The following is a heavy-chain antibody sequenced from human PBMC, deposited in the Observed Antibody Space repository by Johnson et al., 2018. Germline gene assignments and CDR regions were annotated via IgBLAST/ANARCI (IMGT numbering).Heavy chain of an antibody. Sequence: QVQLQESGPGLVKXSQTLSLXCTVSGGSISSGSYYWSWIRQPAGKGLEWIGRIHTTGSTNYNPSLKSRVTISVDTPKNQFSRRLSPVTAADTAVYYCARGNYWGDALDIWGQGTMVTVSS. D-gene: IGHD1-7*01. CDR1: GGSISSGSYY. CDR2: IHTTGST. CDR3: ARGNYWGDALDI. V-gene: IGHV4-61*02. J-gene: IGHJ3*02.